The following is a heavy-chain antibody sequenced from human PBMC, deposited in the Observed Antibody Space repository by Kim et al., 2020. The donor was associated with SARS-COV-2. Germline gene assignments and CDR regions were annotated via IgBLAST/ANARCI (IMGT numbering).Heavy chain of an antibody. J-gene: IGHJ4*02. Sequence: SGSGGSTYYADSVKGRFTISRDNSKNTLYRQMNSLRAEDTAVYYCANLDYWGQGTLVTVSS. CDR2: SGSGGST. V-gene: IGHV3-23*01. CDR3: ANLDY.